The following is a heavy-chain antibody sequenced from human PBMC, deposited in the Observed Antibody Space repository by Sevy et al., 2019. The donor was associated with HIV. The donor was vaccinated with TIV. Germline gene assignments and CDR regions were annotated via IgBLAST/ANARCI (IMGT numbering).Heavy chain of an antibody. CDR2: LIGGGSRT. CDR1: GFPFSNYA. D-gene: IGHD2-8*02. CDR3: AKRRVQSGLSGGGANYGMDV. Sequence: GGSLRLSCAASGFPFSNYAMSWVRQAPGKGLEWVSTLIGGGSRTYYADSVTGRFIISRDNSRNTLYLQMNSLRAEDTAIYYCAKRRVQSGLSGGGANYGMDVXGRGTTVTVSS. V-gene: IGHV3-23*01. J-gene: IGHJ6*02.